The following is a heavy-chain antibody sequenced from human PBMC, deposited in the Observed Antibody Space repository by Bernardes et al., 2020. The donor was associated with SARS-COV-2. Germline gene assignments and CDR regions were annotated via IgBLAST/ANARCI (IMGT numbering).Heavy chain of an antibody. Sequence: GSLRLSCATSGFTFSTFGMDWVRQAPGKGLEWVAVISYDGNIQYYADSVKGRFTISRDNSKNTLYLQMDSLRAEDTAVYFCAKTYAGDCRRGSCHFDYWGQGTLVTVSS. CDR3: AKTYAGDCRRGSCHFDY. CDR1: GFTFSTFG. J-gene: IGHJ4*02. V-gene: IGHV3-30*18. D-gene: IGHD2-15*01. CDR2: ISYDGNIQ.